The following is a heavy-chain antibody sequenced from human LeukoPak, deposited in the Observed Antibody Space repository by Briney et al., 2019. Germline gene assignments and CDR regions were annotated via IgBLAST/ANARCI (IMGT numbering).Heavy chain of an antibody. CDR1: GXSINSHY. Sequence: PSETLSLTCTVSGXSINSHYGSWIRQPAGKGLEWIGRIYISGSTNYNSSLQSRVTMSVDTSKNQFSLKLTSVTAADTAVYYCARALNPLPGTYYFDYWGQGTLVTVSS. D-gene: IGHD2-15*01. CDR2: IYISGST. J-gene: IGHJ4*02. V-gene: IGHV4-4*07. CDR3: ARALNPLPGTYYFDY.